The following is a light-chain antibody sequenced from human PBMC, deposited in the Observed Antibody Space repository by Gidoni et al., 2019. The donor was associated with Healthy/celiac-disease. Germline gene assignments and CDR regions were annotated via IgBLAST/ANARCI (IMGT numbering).Light chain of an antibody. J-gene: IGLJ3*02. V-gene: IGLV2-23*01. CDR1: SSDVGSYDL. CDR2: EGT. CDR3: CSYAGSTTNWV. Sequence: QSDLTQPASVSGSPGQSITISCTGTSSDVGSYDLVSWYQQHPGKAPKLMIYEGTKRPSGVSNRFSGSKSGNTASLTLSGLQTEDEADYYCCSYAGSTTNWVFGGGTKLTVL.